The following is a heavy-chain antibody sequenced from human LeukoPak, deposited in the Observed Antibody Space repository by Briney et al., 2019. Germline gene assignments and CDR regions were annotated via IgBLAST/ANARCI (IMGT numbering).Heavy chain of an antibody. J-gene: IGHJ3*02. CDR2: ISGSGGST. D-gene: IGHD5-24*01. CDR1: GFTFSSYA. Sequence: PGGSLRLSCAASGFTFSSYAMSWVRQAPGKGLEWVSAISGSGGSTYYADSVKGRFTISRDNSKNTLYLQMNSLRAEDTAVYYCAKGTMGRKMVTITDAFDIWGQGTMVTVSS. V-gene: IGHV3-23*01. CDR3: AKGTMGRKMVTITDAFDI.